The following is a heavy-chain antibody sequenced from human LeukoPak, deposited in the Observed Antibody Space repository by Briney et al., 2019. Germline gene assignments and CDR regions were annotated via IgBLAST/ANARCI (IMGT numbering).Heavy chain of an antibody. CDR1: GFTFSDYY. Sequence: GGSLRLSCAASGFTFSDYYMSWIRQAPGKGLEWVSYISSSGSTIYYADSVKGRFTISRDNAKNSLYLQMNSLRAEDTAVYYCASEASHYYGSGSYPDYWGQGTLVTVSS. CDR3: ASEASHYYGSGSYPDY. V-gene: IGHV3-11*01. CDR2: ISSSGSTI. D-gene: IGHD3-10*01. J-gene: IGHJ4*02.